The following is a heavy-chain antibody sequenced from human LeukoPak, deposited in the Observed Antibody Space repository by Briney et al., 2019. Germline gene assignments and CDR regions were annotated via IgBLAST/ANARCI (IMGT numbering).Heavy chain of an antibody. D-gene: IGHD6-13*01. J-gene: IGHJ4*02. V-gene: IGHV3-30-3*01. CDR3: ARDLHSSSSSY. Sequence: GGSLRLSCAASGFTFSSYAMHWVRQAPGKGLEWVAVISYDGSNKYYADSVKGRFTISRDNPKNTLYLQMNSLRAEDTAVYYCARDLHSSSSSYWGQGTLVTVSS. CDR2: ISYDGSNK. CDR1: GFTFSSYA.